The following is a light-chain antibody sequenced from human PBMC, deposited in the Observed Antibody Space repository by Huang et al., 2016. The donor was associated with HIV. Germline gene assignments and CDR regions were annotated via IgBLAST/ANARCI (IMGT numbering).Light chain of an antibody. CDR1: QSVSSSS. CDR3: QQFGSKSRYT. V-gene: IGKV3-20*01. Sequence: EIVLTQSPGTLSLSPGERATLFCRASQSVSSSSLTWYRQKPGQAPRLVIYDESNRAAGSPDRFSGSGSGTNFTLTISRLEPEDFAVYYCQQFGSKSRYTFGQGTKLEIK. J-gene: IGKJ2*01. CDR2: DES.